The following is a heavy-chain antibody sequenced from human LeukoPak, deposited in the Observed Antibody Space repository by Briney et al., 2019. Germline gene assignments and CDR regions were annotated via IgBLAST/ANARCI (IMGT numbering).Heavy chain of an antibody. CDR1: GYRFSTYW. CDR3: ARTYYYGSWSYYNPGH. CDR2: IYPGDSDT. V-gene: IGHV5-51*01. J-gene: IGHJ4*02. D-gene: IGHD3-10*01. Sequence: GESLKISCKGSGYRFSTYWIGWVRQMPGKGLEWMGIIYPGDSDTRYSPSFQGQVTISADKSISTAYLQLSSLKASDTAMYYCARTYYYGSWSYYNPGHWGQGTLVTVSS.